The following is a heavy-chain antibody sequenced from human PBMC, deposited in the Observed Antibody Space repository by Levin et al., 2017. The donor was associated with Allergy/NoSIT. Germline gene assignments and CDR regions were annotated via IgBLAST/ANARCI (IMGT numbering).Heavy chain of an antibody. D-gene: IGHD3-16*01. CDR3: AGGGRHRRALRFGNYFDS. CDR1: GDSLSGYY. CDR2: LNQSGGT. J-gene: IGHJ4*02. V-gene: IGHV4-34*01. Sequence: SETLSLTCEVSGDSLSGYYWSWIRQPPGKGLEWIGELNQSGGTNTTPSLKSRITISADTSKNHLPLKLTSVTAADTGVYFCAGGGRHRRALRFGNYFDSWGQGALVTVSS.